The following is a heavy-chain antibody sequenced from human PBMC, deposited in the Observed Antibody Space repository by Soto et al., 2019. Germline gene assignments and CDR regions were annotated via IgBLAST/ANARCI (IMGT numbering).Heavy chain of an antibody. V-gene: IGHV3-30*18. CDR1: GFTFSSYG. D-gene: IGHD3-22*01. CDR2: ISYDGSNK. CDR3: AKDQGVGGYYPASDY. J-gene: IGHJ4*02. Sequence: GVSLRLSCAASGFTFSSYGMHWVRQAPCKGLEWVAVISYDGSNKYYADSVKGRFTISRDNSKNTLYLQMNSLRAEDTAVYYCAKDQGVGGYYPASDYWGQGTLVTVSS.